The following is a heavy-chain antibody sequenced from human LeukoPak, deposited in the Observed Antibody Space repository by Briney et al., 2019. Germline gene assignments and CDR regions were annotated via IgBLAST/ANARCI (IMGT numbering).Heavy chain of an antibody. CDR1: DDPINSGVYY. D-gene: IGHD1-26*01. J-gene: IGHJ6*03. CDR2: IYTSGSTT. V-gene: IGHV4-61*09. Sequence: SETLSLTRTVSDDPINSGVYYWNWIRQPAGKGLEWIGHIYTSGSTTNSNPSLKSRVAISLDTPKNHFSLKLSSVTAADTAVYYCARAKKRSGRSRNFYLDVWGKGTTVTVSS. CDR3: ARAKKRSGRSRNFYLDV.